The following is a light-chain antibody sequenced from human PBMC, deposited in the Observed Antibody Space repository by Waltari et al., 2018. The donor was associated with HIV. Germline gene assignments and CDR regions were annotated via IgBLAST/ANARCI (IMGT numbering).Light chain of an antibody. V-gene: IGLV2-14*03. Sequence: QSALTQPASVSGSPGQSITISCTGTSSDVGGYHYVSWYQQHPGKAPKLMIYDVSNRPSGVSNRFSGSKSGNTASLTLSGLQAEDEADYYCSSYTSSSTLNWVFGGGTKLTVL. CDR3: SSYTSSSTLNWV. CDR2: DVS. J-gene: IGLJ3*02. CDR1: SSDVGGYHY.